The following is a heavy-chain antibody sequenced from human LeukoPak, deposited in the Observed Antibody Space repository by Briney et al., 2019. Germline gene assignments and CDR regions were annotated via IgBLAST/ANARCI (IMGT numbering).Heavy chain of an antibody. Sequence: PSETLSLTCTVSGGSISTYYWTWIRQPPGKGLEWIGYIYYSGNTNYNPSLKSRVTISLDTSKNQFSLKLSSVTAADTAVYYCSRENGAFSPFGYWGQGTLVTVPS. D-gene: IGHD2-8*01. J-gene: IGHJ4*02. V-gene: IGHV4-59*12. CDR3: SRENGAFSPFGY. CDR2: IYYSGNT. CDR1: GGSISTYY.